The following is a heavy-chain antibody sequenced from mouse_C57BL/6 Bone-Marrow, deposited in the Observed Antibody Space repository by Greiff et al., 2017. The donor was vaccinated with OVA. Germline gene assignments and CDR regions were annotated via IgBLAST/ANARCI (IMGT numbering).Heavy chain of an antibody. CDR2: IYPGSGST. CDR3: ARGKDWDEGYFDY. V-gene: IGHV1-55*01. D-gene: IGHD4-1*01. CDR1: GYTFTSYW. J-gene: IGHJ2*01. Sequence: QVHVKQPGAELVKPGASVKMSCKASGYTFTSYWITWVKQRPGQGLEWIGDIYPGSGSTNYNEKFKSKATLTVDTSSSTAYMQLSSLTSEDSAVYYCARGKDWDEGYFDYWGQGTTLTVSS.